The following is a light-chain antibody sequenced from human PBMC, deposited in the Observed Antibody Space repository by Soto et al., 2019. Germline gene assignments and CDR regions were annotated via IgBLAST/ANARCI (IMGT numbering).Light chain of an antibody. J-gene: IGLJ2*01. CDR3: SSYTGFSTDIL. V-gene: IGLV2-14*01. Sequence: QSALTQPASVSGSPGQSITISCTGTSSDVGSYNFVSWYQHHAGTAPKLIIYQVTNLPSGVSDRFSASKSGDTASLTISGLQAEDEAIYYCSSYTGFSTDILFGGGTQLTVL. CDR1: SSDVGSYNF. CDR2: QVT.